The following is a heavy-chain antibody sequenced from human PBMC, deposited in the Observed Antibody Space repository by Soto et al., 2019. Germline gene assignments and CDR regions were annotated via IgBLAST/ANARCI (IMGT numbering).Heavy chain of an antibody. J-gene: IGHJ3*02. CDR1: GGTFSSYT. D-gene: IGHD3-10*01. CDR3: ASSNVLLWFGELSDGAFDI. CDR2: IIPILGIA. V-gene: IGHV1-69*02. Sequence: SVKVSCKASGGTFSSYTISWVRQAPGQGLEWIGRIIPILGIANYAQKFQGRVTITADKSTSTAYMELSSLRSEDTAVYYCASSNVLLWFGELSDGAFDIWGQGTMVTVSS.